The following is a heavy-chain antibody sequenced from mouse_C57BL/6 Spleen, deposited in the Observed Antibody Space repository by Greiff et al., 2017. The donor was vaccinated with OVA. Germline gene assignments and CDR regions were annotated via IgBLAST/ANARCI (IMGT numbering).Heavy chain of an antibody. Sequence: EVKLEESGGGLVQPGGSMKLSCVASGITFSNYWMNWVRQSPEKGLEWVAQIRLKSDNYATHYAESVKGRFTISRDDSKSSVYLQMNNLRAEDTGIYYCTRPTRRAYSSDHWGEGTTLIVSS. V-gene: IGHV6-3*01. J-gene: IGHJ2*01. CDR1: GITFSNYW. CDR2: IRLKSDNYAT. CDR3: TRPTRRAYSSDH. D-gene: IGHD1-1*01.